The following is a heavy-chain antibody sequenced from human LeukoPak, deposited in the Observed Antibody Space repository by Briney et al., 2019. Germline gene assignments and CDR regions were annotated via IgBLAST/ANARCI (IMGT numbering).Heavy chain of an antibody. J-gene: IGHJ6*02. D-gene: IGHD6-19*01. Sequence: PGGSLRLSCAASGFTFSSYAMHWVRQAPGKGLEWVAVISYDGSNKYYADSVEGRFTISRDNSKNTLYLQMNSLRAEDAAVYYCADQWLESLDYYYYGMDVWGQGITVTVSS. CDR3: ADQWLESLDYYYYGMDV. CDR1: GFTFSSYA. CDR2: ISYDGSNK. V-gene: IGHV3-30-3*01.